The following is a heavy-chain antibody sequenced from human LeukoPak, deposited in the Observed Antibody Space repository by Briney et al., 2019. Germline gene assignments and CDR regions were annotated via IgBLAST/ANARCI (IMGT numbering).Heavy chain of an antibody. CDR3: ATDGRIRFPVTNWFDP. CDR2: IYHSGST. J-gene: IGHJ5*02. CDR1: GYSINSGYY. D-gene: IGHD3-3*01. Sequence: SETLSLTCSVSGYSINSGYYWGWIRQPPGKGLEWIASIYHSGSTYYNLSLKSRVTISVDTSKNQFSLKLSSVTAADTAVYYCATDGRIRFPVTNWFDPWGQGTLVTVSS. V-gene: IGHV4-38-2*02.